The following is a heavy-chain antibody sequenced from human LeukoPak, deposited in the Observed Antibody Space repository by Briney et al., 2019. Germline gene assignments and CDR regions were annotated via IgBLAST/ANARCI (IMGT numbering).Heavy chain of an antibody. V-gene: IGHV1-8*01. Sequence: ASVKVSCKVSGYSVTELSMHWVRQAPGLGLEWVGWMNPNSGNIGYAQKFQGRVTMTRNTSISTAYMELSSLRSEDTAVYYCARVGVGYVDYWGQGTLVTVSS. J-gene: IGHJ4*02. CDR1: GYSVTELS. D-gene: IGHD3-3*01. CDR2: MNPNSGNI. CDR3: ARVGVGYVDY.